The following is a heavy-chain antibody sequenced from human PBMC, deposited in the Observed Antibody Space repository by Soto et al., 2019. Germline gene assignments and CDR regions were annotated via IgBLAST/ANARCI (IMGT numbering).Heavy chain of an antibody. CDR2: ITGTGVSI. V-gene: IGHV3-23*01. Sequence: EVQLLESGGGLVQPGGSLRLSCVASGFSFSGYAMSWVRQAPGKGLVWVSSITGTGVSIYYAHSVRVRFNISRDNSNNTLYLHMSSLRAENEARYYCANDSIPCSSSYALDHCGRGALVTVSS. D-gene: IGHD6-6*01. CDR1: GFSFSGYA. CDR3: ANDSIPCSSSYALDH. J-gene: IGHJ5*02.